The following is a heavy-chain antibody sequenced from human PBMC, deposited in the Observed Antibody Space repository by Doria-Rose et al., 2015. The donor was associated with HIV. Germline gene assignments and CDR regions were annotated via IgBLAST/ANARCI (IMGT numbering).Heavy chain of an antibody. CDR3: ARSLHYYGSGSSP. CDR2: INHSGST. J-gene: IGHJ5*02. V-gene: IGHV4-34*01. D-gene: IGHD3-10*01. Sequence: TLSLTCVLHGGSFSGYYWTWIRQPPGKGLEWIGEINHSGSTNYNPSLKSRVTISVDTSKNQFSLTLTSVTAADAAVYYCARSLHYYGSGSSPWGQGTLVTVSS. CDR1: GGSFSGYY.